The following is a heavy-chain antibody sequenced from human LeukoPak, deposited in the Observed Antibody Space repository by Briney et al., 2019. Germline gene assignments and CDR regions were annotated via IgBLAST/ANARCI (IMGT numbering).Heavy chain of an antibody. CDR2: IIPIFGTA. Sequence: ASVKVSCKASGGTFSSYAISWVRQAPGQGLEWMGGIIPIFGTANYAQKFQGRVTITADKSTSTAYMELSSLRSEDTAVYYCARMITFGGVFDDWGQGTLVTVSS. CDR3: ARMITFGGVFDD. J-gene: IGHJ4*02. CDR1: GGTFSSYA. D-gene: IGHD3-16*01. V-gene: IGHV1-69*06.